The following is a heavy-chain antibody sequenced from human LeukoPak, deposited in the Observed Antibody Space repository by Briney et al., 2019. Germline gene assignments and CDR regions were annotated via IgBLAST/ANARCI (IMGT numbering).Heavy chain of an antibody. J-gene: IGHJ3*02. CDR3: ARDVHHAIDI. V-gene: IGHV1-2*02. CDR2: SNPNTGDT. Sequence: GASVKLSCTAAVYKLSFYCLHWVRKAPGQGLGWMGWSNPNTGDTNNAKNFPSRITMTRDTSISTAYMELSSLRSEGTALDACARDVHHAIDIWGQGTMVVVSS. CDR1: VYKLSFYC.